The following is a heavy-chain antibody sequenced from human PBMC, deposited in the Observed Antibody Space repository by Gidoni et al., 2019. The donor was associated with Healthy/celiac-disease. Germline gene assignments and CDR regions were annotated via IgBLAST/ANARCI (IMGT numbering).Heavy chain of an antibody. J-gene: IGHJ4*02. CDR3: ASSPIAVAGTADY. CDR1: GGSISSYY. D-gene: IGHD6-19*01. Sequence: QVQLQESGPGLVKPSETLSLTCTVSGGSISSYYWSWIRQPPGKGLEWIGYIYYSGSTNYNPSLKSRVTISVDTSKNQFSLKLSSVTAADTAVYYCASSPIAVAGTADYWGQGTLVTVSS. CDR2: IYYSGST. V-gene: IGHV4-59*01.